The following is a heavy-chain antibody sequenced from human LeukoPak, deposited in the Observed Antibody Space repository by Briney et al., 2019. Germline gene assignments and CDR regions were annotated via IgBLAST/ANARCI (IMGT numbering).Heavy chain of an antibody. J-gene: IGHJ5*02. CDR3: ARGSIAAAGTRGRNWFDP. Sequence: PSETLSLTCTVPGGSISSSSYYWSWIRQPPGKGLEWIGEINHSGSTNYNPSLKSRVTISVDTSKNQFSLKLSSVTAADTAVYYCARGSIAAAGTRGRNWFDPWGQGTLVTVSS. CDR1: GGSISSSSYY. CDR2: INHSGST. V-gene: IGHV4-39*07. D-gene: IGHD6-13*01.